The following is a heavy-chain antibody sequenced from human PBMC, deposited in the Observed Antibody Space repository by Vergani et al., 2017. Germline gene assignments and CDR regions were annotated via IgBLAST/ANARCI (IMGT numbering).Heavy chain of an antibody. CDR3: ARDADCGGDCYSSSFGY. CDR2: ISWNSGSI. CDR1: GFTFDDYA. V-gene: IGHV3-9*01. Sequence: EVQLVESGGGLVQPGRSLRLSCAASGFTFDDYAMHWVRQAPGKGLEWVSGISWNSGSIGYADSVKGRFTISRDNAKNSLYLQMNSLRAEDTALYYCARDADCGGDCYSSSFGYWGQGTLVTVSS. D-gene: IGHD2-21*02. J-gene: IGHJ4*02.